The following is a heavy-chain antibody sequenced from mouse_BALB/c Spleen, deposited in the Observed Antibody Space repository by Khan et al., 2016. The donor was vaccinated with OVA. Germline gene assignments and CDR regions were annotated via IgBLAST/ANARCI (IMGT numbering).Heavy chain of an antibody. V-gene: IGHV14-1*02. CDR2: IDPENGNT. J-gene: IGHJ3*01. D-gene: IGHD3-1*01. Sequence: VQLQQSGAELVRPGALVKLSCKASGFNIKDYYIHWVKQRPEQGLEWIGWIDPENGNTMCDPKFQDKASITADTSSNTAYLQLSSLTSEDTAVYYCARSGYEAWFPYGGQGTLVSVSA. CDR3: ARSGYEAWFPY. CDR1: GFNIKDYY.